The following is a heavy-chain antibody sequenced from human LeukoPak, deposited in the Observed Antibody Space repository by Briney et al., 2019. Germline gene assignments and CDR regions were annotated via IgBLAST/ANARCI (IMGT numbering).Heavy chain of an antibody. CDR1: GRTFSCYA. CDR2: IISIFGTA. V-gene: IGHV1-69*01. Sequence: ASVKVSCTAAGRTFSCYAISWVRQAPGQGLEWMGGIISIFGTANYAQKFPGRVTIPAHESTTTAYMELSSLRPEDTAAYYCARVNNWNDGYYFDYWGQGTLVTVSS. J-gene: IGHJ4*02. D-gene: IGHD1-1*01. CDR3: ARVNNWNDGYYFDY.